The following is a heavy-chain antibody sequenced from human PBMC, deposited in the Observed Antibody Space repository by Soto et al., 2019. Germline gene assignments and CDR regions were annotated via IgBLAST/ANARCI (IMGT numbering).Heavy chain of an antibody. J-gene: IGHJ5*02. CDR3: ARRYFDWLLSGRSWFDP. V-gene: IGHV4-31*03. Sequence: PSETLSLTCTVSGGSISSGGYYWSWIRQHPGKGLEWIGYIYYSGSTYYNPSLKSRVTISVDTSKNQFSLKLSSVTAADTAVYYCARRYFDWLLSGRSWFDPWGQGTLVTVSS. CDR1: GGSISSGGYY. D-gene: IGHD3-9*01. CDR2: IYYSGST.